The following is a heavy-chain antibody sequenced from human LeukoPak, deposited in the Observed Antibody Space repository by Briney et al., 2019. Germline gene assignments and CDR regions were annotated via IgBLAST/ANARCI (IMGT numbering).Heavy chain of an antibody. D-gene: IGHD2-21*02. CDR2: IYPGDSHT. J-gene: IGHJ6*02. CDR1: GFRFSDQW. V-gene: IGHV5-51*01. Sequence: GESLKISCKASGFRFSDQWIGWVRQKPGRDLEWMGIIYPGDSHTSYSPSFQGQVTISADKSITTAYLQWSSLKASDTAVYYCARRAYCGGDCTRAYYSYFAMDVWGQGTTVTVSS. CDR3: ARRAYCGGDCTRAYYSYFAMDV.